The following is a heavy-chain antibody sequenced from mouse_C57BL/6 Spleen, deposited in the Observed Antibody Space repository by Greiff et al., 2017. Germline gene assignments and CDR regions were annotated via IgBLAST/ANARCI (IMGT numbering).Heavy chain of an antibody. Sequence: VQLQQSGPELVKPGASVKLSCKASGYTFTSYDINWVKQRPGQGLEWIGWIYPRDGSTKYNEKFKGKATLTVDTSSSTAYMELHSLTSEDSAVYFCARTQTGTSWCFDVWGTGTTVTVSS. CDR1: GYTFTSYD. J-gene: IGHJ1*03. CDR3: ARTQTGTSWCFDV. V-gene: IGHV1-85*01. CDR2: IYPRDGST. D-gene: IGHD4-1*01.